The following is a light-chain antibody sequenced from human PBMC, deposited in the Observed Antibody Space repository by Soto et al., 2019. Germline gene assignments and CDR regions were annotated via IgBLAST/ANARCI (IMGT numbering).Light chain of an antibody. CDR2: DVS. Sequence: QSVLTQPGSVSGSPGQAITISSTGTSSDVGGYNYVSWYQQHPGKAPKLMIYDVSNRPSGVSNRFSGSKSGNTASLTISGLQAEDKADYYCSSYTSSSTPYVFGTGTKLTVL. V-gene: IGLV2-14*01. CDR3: SSYTSSSTPYV. CDR1: SSDVGGYNY. J-gene: IGLJ1*01.